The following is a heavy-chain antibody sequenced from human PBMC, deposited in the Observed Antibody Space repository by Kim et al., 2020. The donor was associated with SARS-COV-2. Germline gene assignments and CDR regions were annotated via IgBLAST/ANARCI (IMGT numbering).Heavy chain of an antibody. CDR1: GYTFTSYG. D-gene: IGHD2-2*01. V-gene: IGHV1-18*01. CDR2: ISAYNGTT. CDR3: ARGGGIRLCVLSTDY. Sequence: ASVKVSCKASGYTFTSYGISWVRQAPGQGLEWMGWISAYNGTTNYAQKLQGRVTMTTDTSTSTAYMELRSLRSDDTAVYYCARGGGIRLCVLSTDYWGQGTLVTVSS. J-gene: IGHJ4*02.